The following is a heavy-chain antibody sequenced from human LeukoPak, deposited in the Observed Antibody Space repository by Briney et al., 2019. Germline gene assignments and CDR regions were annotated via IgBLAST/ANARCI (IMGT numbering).Heavy chain of an antibody. CDR2: ISYDGSDK. Sequence: GGSLGLSCAASGFTFSSYGMHWVRQAPGKGLEWVAVISYDGSDKYYADSVKGRFTISRDNSKNALYLQMNSLRAEDTAVYYCAPPGEATVDYWGQGTLVTVSS. CDR3: APPGEATVDY. D-gene: IGHD4-17*01. J-gene: IGHJ4*02. V-gene: IGHV3-30*03. CDR1: GFTFSSYG.